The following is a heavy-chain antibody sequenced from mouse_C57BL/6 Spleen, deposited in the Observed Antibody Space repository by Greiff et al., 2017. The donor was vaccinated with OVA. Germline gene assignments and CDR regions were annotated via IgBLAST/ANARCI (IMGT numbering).Heavy chain of an antibody. CDR3: ARLRLYGSSPQYYFDD. CDR2: ISTYYGDA. J-gene: IGHJ2*01. CDR1: GYTFTDYA. Sequence: VQLQQPGPELVRPGVSVKISCKGSGYTFTDYAMHWVKQSHAKSLEWIGVISTYYGDASYNQQFKDKATLTVDKSSSTAYMEIARLTSADSAVYYCARLRLYGSSPQYYFDDWGQGTTLTVSS. V-gene: IGHV1-67*01. D-gene: IGHD1-1*01.